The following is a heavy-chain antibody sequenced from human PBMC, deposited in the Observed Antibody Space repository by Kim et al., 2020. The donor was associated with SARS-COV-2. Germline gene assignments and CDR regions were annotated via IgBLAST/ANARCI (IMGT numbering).Heavy chain of an antibody. CDR3: ASGYYDFWSGYYIRAEAFDI. CDR1: GYTFTSYA. D-gene: IGHD3-3*01. CDR2: INAGNGNT. Sequence: ASVKVSCKASGYTFTSYAMHWVRQAPGQRLEWMGWINAGNGNTKYSQKFQGRVTITRDTSASTAYMELSSLRSEDTAVYYCASGYYDFWSGYYIRAEAFDIWGQGTMVTVSS. V-gene: IGHV1-3*01. J-gene: IGHJ3*02.